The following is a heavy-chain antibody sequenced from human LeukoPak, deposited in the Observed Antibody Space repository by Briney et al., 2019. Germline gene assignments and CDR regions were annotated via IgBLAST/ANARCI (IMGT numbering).Heavy chain of an antibody. J-gene: IGHJ4*02. CDR1: GYTFTSYG. Sequence: ASVKVSCKASGYTFTSYGISWVRQAPGQGLEWMGWISPYNGNTNYAQKLQGRVTMTTDTSTSTAYMELRSLISDDTAVYYCARDLIEDSSSSSSGYWGQGTLVTFSS. D-gene: IGHD6-6*01. CDR3: ARDLIEDSSSSSSGY. V-gene: IGHV1-18*01. CDR2: ISPYNGNT.